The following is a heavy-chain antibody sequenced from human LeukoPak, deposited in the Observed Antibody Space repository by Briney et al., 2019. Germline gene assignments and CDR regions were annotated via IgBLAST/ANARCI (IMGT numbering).Heavy chain of an antibody. CDR2: IYHSGST. D-gene: IGHD3-16*02. Sequence: SETLSLTCTVSGYSISSGYYWGWIRQPPGKGLEWIGSIYHSGSTYYNPSLKSRVTISVDTSKNQFSLKLSSVTAADTAVYYCARAMITFGGVIVPFDYWGQGTLVTVSS. CDR1: GYSISSGYY. V-gene: IGHV4-38-2*02. CDR3: ARAMITFGGVIVPFDY. J-gene: IGHJ4*02.